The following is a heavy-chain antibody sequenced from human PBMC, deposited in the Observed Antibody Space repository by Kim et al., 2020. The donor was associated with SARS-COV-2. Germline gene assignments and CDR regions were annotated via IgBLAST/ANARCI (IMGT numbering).Heavy chain of an antibody. CDR1: GFTFSSYA. J-gene: IGHJ3*02. CDR3: AKSAGDIPLHPGAFDI. V-gene: IGHV3-23*01. Sequence: GGSLRLSCAASGFTFSSYAMSWVRQAPGKGLEWVSAISGSGGSTYYADSVKGRFTISRDNSKNTLYLQMNSLRAEDTAVYYCAKSAGDIPLHPGAFDIWGQGTMVTVSS. D-gene: IGHD2-15*01. CDR2: ISGSGGST.